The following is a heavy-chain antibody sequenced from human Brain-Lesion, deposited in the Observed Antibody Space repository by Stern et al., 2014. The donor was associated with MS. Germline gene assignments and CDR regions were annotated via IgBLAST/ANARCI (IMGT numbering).Heavy chain of an antibody. J-gene: IGHJ6*02. Sequence: VQLVESGAEVKKPGASVKVSCKTSGYIFTGYYIHWVRQAPGQGLEWMAWINPNTGGTKYAQKFQGRVTMSRDTSISTAYVELSSLTSDDTAVYYCARDQRGITIFGVVTDYCYLGMDVWGQGTTVTVSS. CDR2: INPNTGGT. D-gene: IGHD3-3*01. V-gene: IGHV1-2*02. CDR3: ARDQRGITIFGVVTDYCYLGMDV. CDR1: GYIFTGYY.